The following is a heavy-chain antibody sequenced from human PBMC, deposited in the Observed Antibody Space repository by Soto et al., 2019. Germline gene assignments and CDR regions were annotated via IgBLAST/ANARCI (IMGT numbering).Heavy chain of an antibody. CDR3: AKENGSSGYYKFANWFDP. D-gene: IGHD3-22*01. Sequence: EVQLLESGGGLVQPGGSLRLSCAASGFTFSSYAMSWVRQAPGKGLEWVSAISGSGGSTYYADSVKGRLTISRDNSKNTLYLQMNRRRAEDTAVYYCAKENGSSGYYKFANWFDPWGQGTLVTVSS. CDR1: GFTFSSYA. CDR2: ISGSGGST. J-gene: IGHJ5*02. V-gene: IGHV3-23*01.